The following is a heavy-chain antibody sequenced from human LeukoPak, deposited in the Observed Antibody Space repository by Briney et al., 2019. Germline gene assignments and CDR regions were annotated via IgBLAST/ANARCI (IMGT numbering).Heavy chain of an antibody. D-gene: IGHD4-23*01. CDR1: EFTFSSYA. CDR2: ISDSGGST. J-gene: IGHJ4*02. V-gene: IGHV3-23*01. CDR3: ARISGDGNVDN. Sequence: GGSLRLSCAASEFTFSSYAMSWVRQAPGKGLEWVSAISDSGGSTYYADSVKGRFTISRDNAENSLYLQMNSLRAEDTAVYYCARISGDGNVDNSGQGTLVTVSS.